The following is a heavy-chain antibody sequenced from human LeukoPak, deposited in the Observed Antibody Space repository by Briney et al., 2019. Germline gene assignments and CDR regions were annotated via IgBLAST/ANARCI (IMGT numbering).Heavy chain of an antibody. V-gene: IGHV3-21*01. CDR1: GFTFSSYS. D-gene: IGHD6-6*01. J-gene: IGHJ4*02. CDR2: ISSSSSYI. CDR3: ASEYSSSYYY. Sequence: GESLRLSCAASGFTFSSYSMNWVRQAPGKGLEWVSSISSSSSYIYYADSVKGRFTISRDNAKNSLYLQMNSLRAGDTAVYYCASEYSSSYYYWGQGTLVTVSS.